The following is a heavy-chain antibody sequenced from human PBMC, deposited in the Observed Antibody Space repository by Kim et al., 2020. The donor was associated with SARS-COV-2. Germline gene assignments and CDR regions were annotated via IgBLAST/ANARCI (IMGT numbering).Heavy chain of an antibody. J-gene: IGHJ4*02. V-gene: IGHV4-34*01. CDR2: INHSGST. CDR1: GGSFSGYY. Sequence: SETLSLTCAVYGGSFSGYYWSWIRQPPGKGLEWIGEINHSGSTNYNPSLKSRVTISVDTSKNQFSLKLSSVTAADTAVYYCARVQVYGGAAREIDYWGQGTLVTVSS. CDR3: ARVQVYGGAAREIDY. D-gene: IGHD6-6*01.